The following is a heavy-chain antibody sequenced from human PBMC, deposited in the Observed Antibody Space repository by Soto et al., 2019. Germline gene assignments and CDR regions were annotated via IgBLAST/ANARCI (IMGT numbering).Heavy chain of an antibody. V-gene: IGHV3-30-3*01. D-gene: IGHD6-19*01. CDR1: GFTFSSYA. CDR3: VRAGTRRDRDY. J-gene: IGHJ4*02. Sequence: QVQLVESGGGVVQPGRSLRLSCAASGFTFSSYAMHWVRQAPGKGLEWVAVISYDGSNKYYADSVKGRFTISRDNSKKTRYRQMNSLRAGDTAVYYCVRAGTRRDRDYRGQEILVTVSS. CDR2: ISYDGSNK.